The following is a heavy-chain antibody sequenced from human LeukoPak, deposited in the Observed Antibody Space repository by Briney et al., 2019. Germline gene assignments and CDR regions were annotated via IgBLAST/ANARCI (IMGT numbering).Heavy chain of an antibody. D-gene: IGHD2-2*01. J-gene: IGHJ5*02. CDR3: ARYCCSTSFLSDNWFDP. CDR2: IYYSGST. CDR1: GGSISSGDYY. Sequence: ASQTLSLTCTVSGGSISSGDYYWSWIRQPPGKGLEWIGYIYYSGSTYYNPSLKSRVTISVDTSKNQFSLKLSSVTAADTAVYYCARYCCSTSFLSDNWFDPWGQGTLVTVSS. V-gene: IGHV4-30-4*01.